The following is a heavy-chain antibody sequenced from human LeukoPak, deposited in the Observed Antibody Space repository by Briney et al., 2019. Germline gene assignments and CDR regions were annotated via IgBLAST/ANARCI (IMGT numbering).Heavy chain of an antibody. CDR2: ISSSSSYI. J-gene: IGHJ3*02. V-gene: IGHV3-21*01. CDR3: ARVFGYSDDAFDI. D-gene: IGHD6-13*01. CDR1: GFTFSSYS. Sequence: GGSLRLSCAASGFTFSSYSMNWVRQAPGKGLEWVSSISSSSSYIYYADSVKGRFTISRDNAKNSLYLQMNSLRAEDTAVYYCARVFGYSDDAFDIWGQGTMVTVSS.